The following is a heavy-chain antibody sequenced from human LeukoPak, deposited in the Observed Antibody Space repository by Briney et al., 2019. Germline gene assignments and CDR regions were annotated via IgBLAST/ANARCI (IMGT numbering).Heavy chain of an antibody. J-gene: IGHJ4*02. CDR3: AKAVPRDYGDSQGY. CDR1: GFTVSSNY. D-gene: IGHD4-17*01. V-gene: IGHV3-53*01. Sequence: PGGSLRLSCAASGFTVSSNYMSWVRQAPGKGLEWVSVIYSGGSTYYADSVKGRFTISRDNSKNTLYLQMNSLRAEDTAVYYCAKAVPRDYGDSQGYWGQGTLVTVSS. CDR2: IYSGGST.